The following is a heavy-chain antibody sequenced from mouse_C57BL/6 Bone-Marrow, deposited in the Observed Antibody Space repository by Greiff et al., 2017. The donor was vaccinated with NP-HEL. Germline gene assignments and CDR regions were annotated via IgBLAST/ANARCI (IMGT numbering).Heavy chain of an antibody. CDR2: IDPETGGT. Sequence: VQLQQSGAELVRPGASVTLSCKASGYTFTDYEMHWVKQTPVHGLEWIGAIDPETGGTAYNQKFKGKAILTADKSSSTAYMELRSLTSEDSAVYYCTNLLWLREDYWYFDVWGTGTTVTVSS. V-gene: IGHV1-15*01. J-gene: IGHJ1*03. CDR1: GYTFTDYE. D-gene: IGHD2-2*01. CDR3: TNLLWLREDYWYFDV.